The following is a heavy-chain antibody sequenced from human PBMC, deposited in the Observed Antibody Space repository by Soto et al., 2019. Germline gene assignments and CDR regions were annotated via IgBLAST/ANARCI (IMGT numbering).Heavy chain of an antibody. V-gene: IGHV3-48*03. CDR2: ISSSGSTI. D-gene: IGHD3-16*01. CDR1: GFTFSSYE. CDR3: ASLGDYVWGSYANPYGMDV. Sequence: LRLSCAASGFTFSSYEMNWVRQAPVKGLEWVSYISSSGSTIYYADSVKGRFTISRDNAKNSLYLQMNSLRAEDTAVYYCASLGDYVWGSYANPYGMDVWGQGTTVTVSS. J-gene: IGHJ6*02.